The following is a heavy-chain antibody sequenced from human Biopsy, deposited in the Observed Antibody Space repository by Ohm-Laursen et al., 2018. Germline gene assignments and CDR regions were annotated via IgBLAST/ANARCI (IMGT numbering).Heavy chain of an antibody. J-gene: IGHJ5*02. CDR2: INAKTGDT. CDR3: TRGGYYYDSLAYYYWFDP. D-gene: IGHD3-22*01. Sequence: ASVKVSCKVSGYTFTGYHVHWVRQAPGQGLERMGWINAKTGDTNYAQKFQGRVTMARDTSISTAYVDLSSLRSDDTAVCYCTRGGYYYDSLAYYYWFDPWGQGTLVTVSS. CDR1: GYTFTGYH. V-gene: IGHV1-2*02.